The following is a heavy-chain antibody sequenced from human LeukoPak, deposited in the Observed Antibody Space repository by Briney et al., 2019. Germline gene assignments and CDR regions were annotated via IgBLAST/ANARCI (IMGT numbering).Heavy chain of an antibody. D-gene: IGHD3-16*01. CDR2: TYYRSKWYN. V-gene: IGHV6-1*01. CDR3: AREDLGAAYFDF. J-gene: IGHJ4*02. CDR1: GDSVSTNNVA. Sequence: SQALSLTCALSGDSVSTNNVAWTWIRQSPSRGLEWLGRTYYRSKWYNDYAVSVKSRITINPDTSKNQFSLQLNSVTPDDTAMYYCAREDLGAAYFDFWGQGTLVTVSS.